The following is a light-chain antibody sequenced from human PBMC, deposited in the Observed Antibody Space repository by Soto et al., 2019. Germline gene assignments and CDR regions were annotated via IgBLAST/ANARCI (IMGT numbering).Light chain of an antibody. CDR1: QSVANNY. CDR3: QQYGVSPLMYT. Sequence: EIVLMQSPGTLSLSPGERATLSCRASQSVANNYLAWYQQKPGQAPRLLIYGGSSRAAGVPDRFSGSGSGTDFTLTITRLEPEDFTMYYCQQYGVSPLMYTFGQGTKLGVK. J-gene: IGKJ2*01. V-gene: IGKV3-20*01. CDR2: GGS.